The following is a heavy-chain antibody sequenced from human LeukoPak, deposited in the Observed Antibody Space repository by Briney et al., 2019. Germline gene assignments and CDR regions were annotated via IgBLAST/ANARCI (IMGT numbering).Heavy chain of an antibody. Sequence: NPSETLSLTCTVSGGSIMNHYWSWIRQPAGKGLEWIGRIYSSGSANYSPSLKNRVSMSIDTSNNHFSLNLTSVTAADTALYFCARDVRYASGWSTPESWGQGTLVTVSS. CDR2: IYSSGSA. CDR3: ARDVRYASGWSTPES. J-gene: IGHJ5*02. V-gene: IGHV4-4*07. CDR1: GGSIMNHY. D-gene: IGHD6-19*01.